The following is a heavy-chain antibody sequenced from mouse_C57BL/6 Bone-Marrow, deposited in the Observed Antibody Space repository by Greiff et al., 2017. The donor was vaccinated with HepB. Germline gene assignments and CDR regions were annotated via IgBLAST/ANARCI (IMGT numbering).Heavy chain of an antibody. CDR2: INPYNGGT. V-gene: IGHV1-19*01. D-gene: IGHD1-1*01. CDR1: GYTFTDYY. CDR3: ARSAHLHYYGSSYRAMDY. Sequence: EVQLQQSGPVLVKPGASVKMSCKASGYTFTDYYMNWVKQSHGKSLEWIGVINPYNGGTSYNQKFKGKATLTVDKSSSTAYMELNSLTSEDSAVYYCARSAHLHYYGSSYRAMDYWGQGTSVTVSS. J-gene: IGHJ4*01.